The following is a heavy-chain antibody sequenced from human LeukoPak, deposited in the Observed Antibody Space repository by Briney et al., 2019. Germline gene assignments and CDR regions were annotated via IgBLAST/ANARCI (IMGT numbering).Heavy chain of an antibody. CDR1: GFTFNSYA. CDR2: INQDGSQK. Sequence: GGSLRLSCAASGFTFNSYAMHWVRQAPGKGLEWVANINQDGSQKYYVDSVKGRFTISRDNTKNSLYLQMSSLRAEDTAIYYCARDQDYWGQGTLVTVSS. CDR3: ARDQDY. V-gene: IGHV3-7*01. J-gene: IGHJ4*02.